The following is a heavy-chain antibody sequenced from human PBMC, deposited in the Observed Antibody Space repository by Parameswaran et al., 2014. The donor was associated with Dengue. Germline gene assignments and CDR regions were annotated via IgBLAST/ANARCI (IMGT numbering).Heavy chain of an antibody. D-gene: IGHD2-2*01. Sequence: WIRSPQEGLEWVAVISYDGSNKYYADSAKGRFTISRDNSKNTLYLQMNSLRAEDTAVYYCAGGLDCSSTSCYLSWAFDIWGQGTMVTVSS. CDR2: ISYDGSNK. J-gene: IGHJ3*02. CDR3: AGGLDCSSTSCYLSWAFDI. V-gene: IGHV3-30*04.